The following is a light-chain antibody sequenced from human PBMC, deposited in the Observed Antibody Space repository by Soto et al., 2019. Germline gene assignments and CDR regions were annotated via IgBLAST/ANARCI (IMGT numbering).Light chain of an antibody. CDR1: QSVRSN. J-gene: IGKJ1*01. CDR3: QQYHEWPWT. CDR2: GAS. Sequence: EIVMTQSPATLSVSPGERATLSCRASQSVRSNLVWYQQKPGQAPRLLISGASTRATGIPARFSGSGSGTVFILTISSLQSEDFAVYSCQQYHEWPWTFGQGTKVEIK. V-gene: IGKV3-15*01.